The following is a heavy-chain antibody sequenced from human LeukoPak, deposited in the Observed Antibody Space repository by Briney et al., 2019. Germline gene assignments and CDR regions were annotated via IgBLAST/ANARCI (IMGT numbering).Heavy chain of an antibody. Sequence: SVKVSCKASGGTFSSYAISWVRQAPGQGLEWMGRIIPILGIANYAQKLQGRVTITADKSTSTAYMELSSLRSEDTAVYYCARDKIAVAEIAHYYWGQGTLVTVSS. J-gene: IGHJ4*02. CDR1: GGTFSSYA. D-gene: IGHD6-19*01. CDR2: IIPILGIA. V-gene: IGHV1-69*04. CDR3: ARDKIAVAEIAHYY.